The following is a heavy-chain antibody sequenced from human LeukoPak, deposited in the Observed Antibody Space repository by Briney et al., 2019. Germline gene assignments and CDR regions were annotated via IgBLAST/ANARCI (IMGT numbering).Heavy chain of an antibody. CDR1: GFPVSDYY. CDR3: WKDKTGYHAFDI. V-gene: IGHV3-23*01. J-gene: IGHJ3*02. Sequence: SGGSLRLSCAASGFPVSDYYMSWIRQAPGKGPEWVSSISDGSTYIFYADSLKGRFTISRDNSKNTLYLQMNSLRPDDTAVYYCWKDKTGYHAFDIWGQGTMATASS. CDR2: ISDGSTYI. D-gene: IGHD5-12*01.